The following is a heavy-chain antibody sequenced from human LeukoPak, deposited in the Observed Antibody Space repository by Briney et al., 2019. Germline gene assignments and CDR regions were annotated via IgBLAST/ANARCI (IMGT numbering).Heavy chain of an antibody. Sequence: SETLSLTCAVYGGSFSGYYWSWIRQPPEKGLEWIGEINHSGSTNYNPSLKSRVTISVDTSKNQFSPKLSSVTAAGTAVYYCAGIRDGYNMVDYWGQGTLVTVSS. V-gene: IGHV4-34*01. CDR3: AGIRDGYNMVDY. CDR1: GGSFSGYY. CDR2: INHSGST. J-gene: IGHJ4*02. D-gene: IGHD5-24*01.